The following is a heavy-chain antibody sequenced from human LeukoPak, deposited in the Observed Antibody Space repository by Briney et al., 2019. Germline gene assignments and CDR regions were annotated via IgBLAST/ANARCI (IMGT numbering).Heavy chain of an antibody. V-gene: IGHV3-48*03. J-gene: IGHJ6*02. Sequence: GGSLRLSCAASGFTFSSYEMNWVRQAPGKGLEWVSYISNSGTTIYYADSVKGRFTISRDNAKNSLYLQMNSLRADDTAVYYCARGGKKVGRYYYYYGMDVWGQGTTVTVSS. CDR1: GFTFSSYE. CDR2: ISNSGTTI. D-gene: IGHD1-26*01. CDR3: ARGGKKVGRYYYYYGMDV.